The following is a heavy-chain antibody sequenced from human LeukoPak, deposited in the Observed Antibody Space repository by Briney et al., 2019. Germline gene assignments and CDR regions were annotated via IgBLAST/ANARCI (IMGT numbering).Heavy chain of an antibody. D-gene: IGHD3-16*02. Sequence: PGGSLRLSCAASGFTFSSYAMSWVRQAPGKGLEWVSAISGSGGSTYYADSVKGRFTISRDNSKNTLYLQMNSLRAEDTAVYYCAKDRGYVWGSYRYAPPPLNWGQGTLVTVSS. CDR2: ISGSGGST. J-gene: IGHJ4*02. CDR1: GFTFSSYA. CDR3: AKDRGYVWGSYRYAPPPLN. V-gene: IGHV3-23*01.